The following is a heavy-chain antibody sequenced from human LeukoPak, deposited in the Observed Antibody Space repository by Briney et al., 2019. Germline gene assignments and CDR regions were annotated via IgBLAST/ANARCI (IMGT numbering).Heavy chain of an antibody. CDR3: ARGLYYDSSGYFGILYYYYYYGMDV. Sequence: ASVTVSCKASGYTFTGYYMHWVRQAPGQGLEWMGWINPNSGGTNYAQKFQGRVTMTRDTSISTAYMELSRLRSDDTAVYYCARGLYYDSSGYFGILYYYYYYGMDVWGQGTTVTVSS. D-gene: IGHD3-22*01. J-gene: IGHJ6*02. CDR1: GYTFTGYY. CDR2: INPNSGGT. V-gene: IGHV1-2*02.